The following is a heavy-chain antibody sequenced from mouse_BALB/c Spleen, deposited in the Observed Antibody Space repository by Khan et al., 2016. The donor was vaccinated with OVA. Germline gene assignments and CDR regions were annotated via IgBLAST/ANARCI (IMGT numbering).Heavy chain of an antibody. V-gene: IGHV1-18*01. D-gene: IGHD3-3*01. CDR2: INPKNGGT. CDR3: ARDAGRY. CDR1: GYTFPEYT. Sequence: VQLKQSGPELVKPGASVKISCKTSGYTFPEYTVHWVKQSLGKSLDWIGVINPKNGGTAYNQQFKGKATLAVDKSSSTAYMEFRNLTSEDSAVYYCARDAGRYWGQGTTVTVAS. J-gene: IGHJ4*01.